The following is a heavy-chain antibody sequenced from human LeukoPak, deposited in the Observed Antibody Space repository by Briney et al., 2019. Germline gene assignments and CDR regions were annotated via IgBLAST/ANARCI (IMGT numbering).Heavy chain of an antibody. J-gene: IGHJ5*02. CDR3: ARGQLRFLEWLSFNWFDP. CDR1: GGSISSGSYY. Sequence: SETLSLTCTVSGGSISSGSYYRSWIRQPAGKGLEWIGRIYTSGSTNYNPSLKSRVTISVDTSKNQFSLKLSSVTAADTAVYYCARGQLRFLEWLSFNWFDPWGQGTLVTVSS. V-gene: IGHV4-61*02. D-gene: IGHD3-3*01. CDR2: IYTSGST.